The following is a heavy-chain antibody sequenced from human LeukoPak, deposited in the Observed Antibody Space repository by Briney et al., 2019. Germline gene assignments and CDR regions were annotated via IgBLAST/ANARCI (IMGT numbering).Heavy chain of an antibody. CDR1: GFTFNNYG. CDR2: ISGSGGST. V-gene: IGHV3-23*01. Sequence: PGGSLRLSCAASGFTFNNYGMSWVRQPPGKGMEWVSAISGSGGSTYYADSVKGRFTISRDNPKNTLYLQMNSLRVEDTAVYYCAKDEYDSSGYYHYYYMDVWGKGTTVTISS. J-gene: IGHJ6*03. CDR3: AKDEYDSSGYYHYYYMDV. D-gene: IGHD3-22*01.